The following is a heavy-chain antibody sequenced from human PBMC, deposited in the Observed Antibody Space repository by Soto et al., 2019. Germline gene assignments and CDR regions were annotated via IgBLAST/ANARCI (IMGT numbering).Heavy chain of an antibody. J-gene: IGHJ5*02. D-gene: IGHD3-3*01. V-gene: IGHV4-4*07. CDR1: GGTISGYY. CDR2: IYSSGNT. Sequence: NPSETLSLTCSVSGGTISGYYWTWIRQPAGKGLEWIGRIYSSGNTKYNPSLQSRVTMSLDTSNNQFSLRLTSVTAAETAVYYCERGQRFSDWFDPWGQGTLVTVSS. CDR3: ERGQRFSDWFDP.